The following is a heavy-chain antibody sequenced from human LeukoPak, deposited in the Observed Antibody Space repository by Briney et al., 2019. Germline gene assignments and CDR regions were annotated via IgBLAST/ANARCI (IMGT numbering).Heavy chain of an antibody. Sequence: SETLSLTCTVSVGSISSSSYYWGWIRQPPGKGLEWIGSIYYSGSTYYNPSLKSRVTISVDTSKNQFSLKLSSVTAADTAVYYCARIANSLLDYWGQGTLVSVSS. J-gene: IGHJ4*02. D-gene: IGHD4-23*01. CDR2: IYYSGST. CDR1: VGSISSSSYY. CDR3: ARIANSLLDY. V-gene: IGHV4-39*07.